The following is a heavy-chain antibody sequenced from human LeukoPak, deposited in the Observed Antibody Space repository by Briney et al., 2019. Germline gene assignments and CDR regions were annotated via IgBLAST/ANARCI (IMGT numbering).Heavy chain of an antibody. CDR2: ISSSGGST. D-gene: IGHD2-2*01. CDR1: GFTFSGYG. CDR3: ARVTGYQLLLS. V-gene: IGHV3-23*01. Sequence: GGSLRLSCTASGFTFSGYGMSWVRQAPGKGLEWVSSISSSGGSTYYADSVKGRFTISRDNSKNTLYLQMNSLSPEDTAVYYCARVTGYQLLLSWGQGTLVTVSS. J-gene: IGHJ4*02.